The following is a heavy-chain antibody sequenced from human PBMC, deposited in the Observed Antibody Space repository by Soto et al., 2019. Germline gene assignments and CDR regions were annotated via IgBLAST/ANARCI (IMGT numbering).Heavy chain of an antibody. J-gene: IGHJ6*02. V-gene: IGHV1-18*04. D-gene: IGHD6-13*01. CDR3: ARDQYSSSWYGFHYYYGMDV. CDR2: ISAYNGNT. Sequence: ASVKVSCKASGYTFTSYGISWVRQAPGQGLEWMGWISAYNGNTNYAQKLQGRVTMTTDTSTSTAYMELRSLRSDGTAVYYCARDQYSSSWYGFHYYYGMDVWGQGTTVTVSS. CDR1: GYTFTSYG.